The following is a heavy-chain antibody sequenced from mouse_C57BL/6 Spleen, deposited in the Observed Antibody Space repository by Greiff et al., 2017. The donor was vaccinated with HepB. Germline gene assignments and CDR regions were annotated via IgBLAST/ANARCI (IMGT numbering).Heavy chain of an antibody. CDR2: IDPSDSYT. Sequence: QVQLQQPGAELVMPGASVKLSCKASGYTFTSYWMHWVKQRPGQGLEWIGEIDPSDSYTNYNQKFKGKSTLTVDKSSSTAYMQLSSLTSEDSAVYYCARGGSFSYFDYWGQGTTLTVSS. CDR1: GYTFTSYW. D-gene: IGHD1-1*02. CDR3: ARGGSFSYFDY. V-gene: IGHV1-69*01. J-gene: IGHJ2*01.